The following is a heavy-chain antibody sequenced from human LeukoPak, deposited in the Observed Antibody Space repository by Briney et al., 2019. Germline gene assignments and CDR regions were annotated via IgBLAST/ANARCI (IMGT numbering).Heavy chain of an antibody. CDR3: ARVRSDWAYYYGMDV. CDR1: GGSFSGYY. Sequence: SETLSLTCAVYGGSFSGYYWSWIRQPPGKGLEWIGEINHSGSTNYNPSLKSRVTISVDTSKNQFSLKLSSVTAADTAVYYCARVRSDWAYYYGMDVWGQGTTVTVSS. J-gene: IGHJ6*02. CDR2: INHSGST. D-gene: IGHD3/OR15-3a*01. V-gene: IGHV4-34*01.